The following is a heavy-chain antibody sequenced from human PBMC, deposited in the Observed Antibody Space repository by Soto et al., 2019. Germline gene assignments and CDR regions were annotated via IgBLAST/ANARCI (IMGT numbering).Heavy chain of an antibody. D-gene: IGHD6-19*01. CDR1: GFTVSSNY. Sequence: EVQLVESGGGLVQPGGSLRLSCAASGFTVSSNYMSWVRQAPGKGLEWVSVIYSGGSTYFADYVKGRFTISRDNSKNTLYLQMNSVRAEDTAVYYCARDQGLWLNWFDPWGQGTLVTVSS. V-gene: IGHV3-66*01. J-gene: IGHJ5*02. CDR3: ARDQGLWLNWFDP. CDR2: IYSGGST.